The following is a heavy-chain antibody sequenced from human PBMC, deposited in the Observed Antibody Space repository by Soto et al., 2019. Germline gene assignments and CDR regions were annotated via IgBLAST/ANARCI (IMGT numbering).Heavy chain of an antibody. CDR2: INHSGST. J-gene: IGHJ5*02. CDR3: ARERDYGSGTIVWFDP. Sequence: SETLSLTCAVYGGSFSGYYWSWIRQPPGKGLEWIGEINHSGSTNYNPSLKSRVTISVDTSKNQFSLKLSSVTAADTAVYYCARERDYGSGTIVWFDPWGQGTLVTVSS. D-gene: IGHD3-10*01. CDR1: GGSFSGYY. V-gene: IGHV4-34*01.